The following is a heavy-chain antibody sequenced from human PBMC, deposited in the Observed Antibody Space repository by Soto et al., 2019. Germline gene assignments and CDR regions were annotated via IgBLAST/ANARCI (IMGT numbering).Heavy chain of an antibody. D-gene: IGHD3-16*01. Sequence: QVQLQESGPGLVKPSETLSLTCTVSGGSVSSGSYYWYWIRQPPGRGLEWIAYIAYSGSSSYKSSLSSRVTFSVDTSKSQCTLNRGPVCAATTAVYYFARVVRLILGYWGPGALINVSS. CDR1: GGSVSSGSYY. CDR3: ARVVRLILGY. J-gene: IGHJ4*02. CDR2: IAYSGSS. V-gene: IGHV4-61*01.